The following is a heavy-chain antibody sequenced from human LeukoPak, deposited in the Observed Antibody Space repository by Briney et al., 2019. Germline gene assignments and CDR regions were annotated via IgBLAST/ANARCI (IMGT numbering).Heavy chain of an antibody. Sequence: GGSLRLSCAASGFTVSSNYMSWVRQAPGKGLEWVSVIYSGGSTYYADSVKGRFTISRDNSKNTLYLQMNSLRAEDTAVYYCARFPYDYVWGSYRPVDYWGQGTLVTVSS. CDR1: GFTVSSNY. D-gene: IGHD3-16*02. CDR2: IYSGGST. V-gene: IGHV3-66*01. J-gene: IGHJ4*02. CDR3: ARFPYDYVWGSYRPVDY.